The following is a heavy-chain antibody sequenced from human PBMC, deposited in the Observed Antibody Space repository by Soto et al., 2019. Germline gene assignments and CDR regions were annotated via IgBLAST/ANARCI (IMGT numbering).Heavy chain of an antibody. CDR2: IKQDGSEK. V-gene: IGHV3-7*03. D-gene: IGHD3-16*01. CDR3: ARVSGLWGGAVDV. J-gene: IGHJ6*02. Sequence: PGGSLRLSCAASGFTFTNYWMSWVRQAPGKGLEWVANIKQDGSEKYYEDSVKGRFTISRDNAKSSLDLHMNSLRAEDTAVYHCARVSGLWGGAVDVWGQGTTVTVSS. CDR1: GFTFTNYW.